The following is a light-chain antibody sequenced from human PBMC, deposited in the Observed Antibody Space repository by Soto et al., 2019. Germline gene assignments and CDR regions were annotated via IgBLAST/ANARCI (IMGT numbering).Light chain of an antibody. CDR2: AAS. CDR1: ETVPGKC. J-gene: IGKJ1*01. V-gene: IGKV3-20*01. Sequence: VFPPSPSTLSLTPAPSAPLACTASETVPGKCLAWYQQKVGQAPRPLIFAASNRATGIPDRFSGSGSGTDFTLTISRLEPEDFAMYFCQQYSSPPQAFGQRTKV. CDR3: QQYSSPPQA.